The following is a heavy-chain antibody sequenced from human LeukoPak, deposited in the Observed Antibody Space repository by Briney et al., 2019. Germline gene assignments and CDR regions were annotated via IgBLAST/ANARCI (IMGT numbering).Heavy chain of an antibody. CDR2: IYYSGST. CDR3: ASIAAAGTYYYYGMDV. Sequence: SETLSLTCTVSGGSISSYYWSWIRQPPGKGLEWIGYIYYSGSTNYNPSLKSRVTISVDTSKNQFSLKLSSVTAADTAVYYCASIAAAGTYYYYGMDVWGRGTTVTVSS. D-gene: IGHD6-13*01. V-gene: IGHV4-59*01. CDR1: GGSISSYY. J-gene: IGHJ6*02.